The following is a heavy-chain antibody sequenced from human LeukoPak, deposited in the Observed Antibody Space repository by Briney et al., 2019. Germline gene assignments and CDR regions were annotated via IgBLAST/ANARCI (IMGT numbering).Heavy chain of an antibody. J-gene: IGHJ4*02. CDR1: GFTFSSYS. V-gene: IGHV3-21*01. CDR2: ISSSSSYI. D-gene: IGHD2-2*01. CDR3: ARATPYCSSTSCTIFDY. Sequence: PGGSLRLSCAASGFTFSSYSMNWVRQAPGKGLEWGSSISSSSSYIYYADSGKGRFTISRDNAKNSLYLQMNSLRAEDTAVYYCARATPYCSSTSCTIFDYWGQGTLVTVSS.